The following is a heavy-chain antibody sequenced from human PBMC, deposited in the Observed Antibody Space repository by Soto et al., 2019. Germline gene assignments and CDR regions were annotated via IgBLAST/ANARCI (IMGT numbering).Heavy chain of an antibody. CDR2: LQTDGSHP. CDR1: GFTFDYYL. V-gene: IGHV3-74*01. J-gene: IGHJ4*02. Sequence: GGSLRLSCVASGFTFDYYLMHWVRQAPGEGLMWVSRLQTDGSHPAYADSVKGRFTISRDNAKNTLYLQMNNLRAEDTAVYYCARGGDPDYWGQGTLVTVSS. D-gene: IGHD2-21*02. CDR3: ARGGDPDY.